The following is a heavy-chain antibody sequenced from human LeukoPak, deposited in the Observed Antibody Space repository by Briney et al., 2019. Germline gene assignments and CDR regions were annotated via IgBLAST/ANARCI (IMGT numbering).Heavy chain of an antibody. CDR1: GGSISRSTYY. J-gene: IGHJ3*02. CDR3: VRRIPYSGSYSAIPVDAFDI. Sequence: SETLSLTCSVSGGSISRSTYYWGWIRQPAGKGLEWIGSFYYSGSTYYNPSLKSRVTISVDTSRNQFSLKLSPVTAADTAVYYCVRRIPYSGSYSAIPVDAFDIWGQGTMVTVSA. V-gene: IGHV4-39*01. CDR2: FYYSGST. D-gene: IGHD1-26*01.